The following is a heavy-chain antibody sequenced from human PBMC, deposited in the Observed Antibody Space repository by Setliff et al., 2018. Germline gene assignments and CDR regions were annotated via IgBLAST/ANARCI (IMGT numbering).Heavy chain of an antibody. D-gene: IGHD3-22*01. Sequence: PGESLRLSCAASGFTFSSYAMSWVRQAPGKGLEWVSAISGSGGSTYYADSVKGRFTISRDNSKNTLYLQMNSLRAEDTAVYYCAKRDYYDSSGYLLPYMDVWGKGTTVTVSS. V-gene: IGHV3-23*01. J-gene: IGHJ6*03. CDR2: ISGSGGST. CDR3: AKRDYYDSSGYLLPYMDV. CDR1: GFTFSSYA.